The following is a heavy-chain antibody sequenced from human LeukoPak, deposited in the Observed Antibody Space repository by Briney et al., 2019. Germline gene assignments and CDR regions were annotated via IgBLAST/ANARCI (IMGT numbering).Heavy chain of an antibody. CDR3: ARVGIAAAGTPQGGSSY. V-gene: IGHV1-18*01. J-gene: IGHJ4*02. CDR1: GYTFTSYG. CDR2: TSAYNGNT. Sequence: ASVKVSCKASGYTFTSYGISWVRQAPGQGLEWLGWTSAYNGNTNYAQKLQGRVTMTTDTSTGTAYMELRSLRSDDTAVYYCARVGIAAAGTPQGGSSYWGQGTLVTVSS. D-gene: IGHD6-13*01.